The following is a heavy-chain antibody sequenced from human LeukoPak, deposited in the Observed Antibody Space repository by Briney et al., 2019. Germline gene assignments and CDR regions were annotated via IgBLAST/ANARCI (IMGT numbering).Heavy chain of an antibody. D-gene: IGHD2-21*02. CDR1: GGSISSSSYY. CDR2: IYHSGST. Sequence: SETLSLTCTVSGGSISSSSYYWGWIRQPPGKGLEWIGYIYHSGSTYYNPSLKSRVTISVDRSKNQFSLKLSSVTAADTAVYYCAGTRPAYCGGDCYSGAFDIWGQGTMVTVSS. V-gene: IGHV4-30-2*01. J-gene: IGHJ3*02. CDR3: AGTRPAYCGGDCYSGAFDI.